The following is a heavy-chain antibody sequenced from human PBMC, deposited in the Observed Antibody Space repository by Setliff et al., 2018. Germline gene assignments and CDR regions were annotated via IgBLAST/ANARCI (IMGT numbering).Heavy chain of an antibody. J-gene: IGHJ5*01. D-gene: IGHD1-1*01. Sequence: SVKVSCKASGGTFSSFALSWVRQAPGQGLEWMGGIIPIIGKANYAQKFQGRVTITADKSRSTVYLELRSLRADDTAVYYWARHTGTAWVDWFDPWGQGTMVTVSS. CDR3: ARHTGTAWVDWFDP. CDR1: GGTFSSFA. V-gene: IGHV1-69*10. CDR2: IIPIIGKA.